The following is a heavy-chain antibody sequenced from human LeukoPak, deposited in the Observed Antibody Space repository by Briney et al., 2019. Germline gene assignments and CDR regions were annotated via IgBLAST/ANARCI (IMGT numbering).Heavy chain of an antibody. CDR2: INHSGST. D-gene: IGHD3-9*01. V-gene: IGHV4-34*01. CDR1: GGSFSGYY. Sequence: SETLSLTCAVYGGSFSGYYWSWIRQPPGKGLEWIGEINHSGSTNYNPSLKSRVTISVDTSKNQFSLKLSSVTAADTAVYYCARGRRDILTGYYSTVDYWGQGTLVTVSS. J-gene: IGHJ4*02. CDR3: ARGRRDILTGYYSTVDY.